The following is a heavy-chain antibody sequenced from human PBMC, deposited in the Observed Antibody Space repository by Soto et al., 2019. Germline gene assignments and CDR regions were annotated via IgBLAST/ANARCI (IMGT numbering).Heavy chain of an antibody. D-gene: IGHD2-2*02. Sequence: SVKVSCKASGGTFSSYAISWVRQAPGQGLEWMGGIIPIFGTANYAQKFQGRVTITADESTSTAYMELSSLRSEDTAVYYRARAWYCSSTSCYRPYYYYYGMDVWGQGTTVTVSS. V-gene: IGHV1-69*13. CDR2: IIPIFGTA. CDR1: GGTFSSYA. CDR3: ARAWYCSSTSCYRPYYYYYGMDV. J-gene: IGHJ6*02.